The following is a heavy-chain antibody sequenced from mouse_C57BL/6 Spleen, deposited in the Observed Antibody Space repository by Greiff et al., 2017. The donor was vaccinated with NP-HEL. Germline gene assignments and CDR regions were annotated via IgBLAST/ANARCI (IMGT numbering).Heavy chain of an antibody. Sequence: EVQLQQSGPGLVKPSQSLSLTCSVTGYSITSGYYWNWIRQFPGNKLEWMGYISYDGSNNYNPSLKNRISITRDTSKNQFFLKLNSVTTEDTATYYCARDYYSYPHYYAMDYWGQGTSVTVSS. V-gene: IGHV3-6*01. J-gene: IGHJ4*01. CDR1: GYSITSGYY. D-gene: IGHD2-12*01. CDR3: ARDYYSYPHYYAMDY. CDR2: ISYDGSN.